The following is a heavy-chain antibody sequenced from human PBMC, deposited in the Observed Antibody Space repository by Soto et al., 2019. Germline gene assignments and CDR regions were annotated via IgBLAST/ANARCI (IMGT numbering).Heavy chain of an antibody. V-gene: IGHV3-23*01. Sequence: EVQLLESGGGSVQPGGSLRLSCAASGFTFSSYAMSWVRQAPGKGLEWVSAISGSGGSTYYADSVKGRFTISRDNSKNTLYLQMNSLRAEDTAVYYCAKDTMVRGVIGFYYGMDVWGQGTTVTVS. D-gene: IGHD3-10*01. CDR1: GFTFSSYA. CDR2: ISGSGGST. J-gene: IGHJ6*02. CDR3: AKDTMVRGVIGFYYGMDV.